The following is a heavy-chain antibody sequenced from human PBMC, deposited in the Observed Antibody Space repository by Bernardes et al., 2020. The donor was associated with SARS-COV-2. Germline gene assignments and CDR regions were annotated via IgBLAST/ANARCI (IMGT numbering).Heavy chain of an antibody. CDR3: TRRARVYYFDY. Sequence: SETLSLTCTVSGGSISSSNYYWGRIRQPQGKGLEWCGSVSYGGNTFYNPSLKSRVTISVDASKNQFSLRLSSVTAADTALYYCTRRARVYYFDYWGQGTLVTVSS. J-gene: IGHJ4*02. CDR1: GGSISSSNYY. CDR2: VSYGGNT. V-gene: IGHV4-39*01.